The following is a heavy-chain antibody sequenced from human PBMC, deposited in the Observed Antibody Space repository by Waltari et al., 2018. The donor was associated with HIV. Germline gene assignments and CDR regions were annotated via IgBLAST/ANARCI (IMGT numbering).Heavy chain of an antibody. D-gene: IGHD3-22*01. CDR2: IYHSGST. Sequence: QVQLQESGPGLVKPSGTLSLTCAVSGGSISSSNWWSWVRQPPGKGLEWIGEIYHSGSTNYNPSLKSRVTISVDKSKNQFSLKLSSVTAADTAVYYCVRYYYDSSGYYPPPGYFQHWGQGTLVTVSS. CDR3: VRYYYDSSGYYPPPGYFQH. CDR1: GGSISSSNW. J-gene: IGHJ1*01. V-gene: IGHV4-4*02.